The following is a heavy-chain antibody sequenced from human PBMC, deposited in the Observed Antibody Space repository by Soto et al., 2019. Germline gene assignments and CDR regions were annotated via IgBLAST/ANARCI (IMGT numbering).Heavy chain of an antibody. CDR3: AREGGSGYASYYYGMDV. J-gene: IGHJ6*02. CDR1: GFTFSSYG. V-gene: IGHV3-33*01. D-gene: IGHD5-12*01. Sequence: HPGVSLRLSFAASGFTFSSYGMHWVRQAPGKGLEWVAVIWYDGSNKYYADSVKGRFTISRDNSKNTLYLQMNSLRAEDTAVYYCAREGGSGYASYYYGMDVWGQGATVTVSS. CDR2: IWYDGSNK.